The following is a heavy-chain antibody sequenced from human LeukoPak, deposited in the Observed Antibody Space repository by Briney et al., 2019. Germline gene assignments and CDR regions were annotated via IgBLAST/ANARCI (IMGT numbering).Heavy chain of an antibody. CDR3: VKDTRPSIADLVES. J-gene: IGHJ5*02. CDR1: GFTLSIYA. CDR2: ISSSSSYI. D-gene: IGHD6-6*01. Sequence: GGSLRLSCAPSGFTLSIYAISWVRQARGKGLEWVSSISSSSSYIYYADCVKGRFTLSRENAKNSLYLKMNSLRAEDTGVYYCVKDTRPSIADLVESWGQRDPFTASS. V-gene: IGHV3-21*01.